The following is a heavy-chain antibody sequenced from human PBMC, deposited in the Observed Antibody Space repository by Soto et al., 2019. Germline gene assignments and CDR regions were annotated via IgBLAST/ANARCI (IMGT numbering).Heavy chain of an antibody. CDR3: ARRRVGYPGNTISKYYMDV. J-gene: IGHJ6*03. Sequence: SETLSLTCTVSGCSISSSSYYWGWIRQPPGKGLEWIGSIYYSGSTYYNPSLKSRVTISVDTSKNQFSLKLSSVTAADTAVYYCARRRVGYPGNTISKYYMDVWGKGTTVTVSS. CDR2: IYYSGST. D-gene: IGHD3-9*01. V-gene: IGHV4-39*01. CDR1: GCSISSSSYY.